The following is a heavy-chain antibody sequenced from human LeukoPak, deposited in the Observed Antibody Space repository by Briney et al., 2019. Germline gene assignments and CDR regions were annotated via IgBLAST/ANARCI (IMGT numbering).Heavy chain of an antibody. D-gene: IGHD5-12*01. Sequence: ASVKVSCKASGYTLTSYDINWVRHATGQGLEWMGWMNPNSGNTGYAQKFQGRVTITRNTSISTAYMELSSLRSEDTAVYYCARGYGLRGVATIVYYYYMAVWGKGTTVTVSS. J-gene: IGHJ6*03. CDR2: MNPNSGNT. V-gene: IGHV1-8*03. CDR3: ARGYGLRGVATIVYYYYMAV. CDR1: GYTLTSYD.